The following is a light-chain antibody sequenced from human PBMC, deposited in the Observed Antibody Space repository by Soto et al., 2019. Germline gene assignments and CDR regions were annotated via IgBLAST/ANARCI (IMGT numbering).Light chain of an antibody. Sequence: QPVLTQSPSASASLGASVKLTCTLSSGHSSYAIAWHQQRPEKGPRYLMKLNSDGSHSKGDGIPDRFSGSSSGAERYLTISSLQSDEEADYYCQTWGTGIQVFGGGTKLTVL. CDR1: SGHSSYA. V-gene: IGLV4-69*01. CDR3: QTWGTGIQV. CDR2: LNSDGSH. J-gene: IGLJ2*01.